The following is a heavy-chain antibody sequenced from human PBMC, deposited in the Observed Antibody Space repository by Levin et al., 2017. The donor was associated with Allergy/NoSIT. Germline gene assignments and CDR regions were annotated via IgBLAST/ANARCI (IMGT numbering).Heavy chain of an antibody. CDR3: AKADHFVQLLLGY. J-gene: IGHJ4*02. D-gene: IGHD2-2*01. V-gene: IGHV3-23*01. CDR2: ISGSGGST. Sequence: GESLRLSCAASGFTFSSYAMSWVRQAPGKGLEWVSAISGSGGSTYYADSVKGRFTISRDNSKNTLYLQMNSLRAEDTAVYYCAKADHFVQLLLGYWGQGTLVTVSS. CDR1: GFTFSSYA.